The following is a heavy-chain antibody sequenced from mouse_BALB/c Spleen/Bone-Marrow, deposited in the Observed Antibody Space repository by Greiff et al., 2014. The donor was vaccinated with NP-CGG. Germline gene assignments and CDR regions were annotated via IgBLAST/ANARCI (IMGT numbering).Heavy chain of an antibody. Sequence: VQVVESGAELARPGASVKLSCKASGYTFTSYWMQWVKQRPGQGLEWIGAIYPGDGDTRYTQKFKGKATLTADKSSSTAYMQLSSLASEDSAVYYCARGGENGNYDAMDYWGQGTSVTVSS. CDR1: GYTFTSYW. CDR3: ARGGENGNYDAMDY. V-gene: IGHV1-87*01. J-gene: IGHJ4*01. CDR2: IYPGDGDT. D-gene: IGHD2-1*01.